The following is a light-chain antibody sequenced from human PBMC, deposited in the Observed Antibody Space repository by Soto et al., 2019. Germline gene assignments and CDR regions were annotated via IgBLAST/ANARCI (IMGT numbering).Light chain of an antibody. Sequence: EIVVTQSPAILCVSPGERATLSCRASQTVNRNLAWYQQKPGQAPTLLIYGASTRATGIPARFTGSGSGTDFTLTISSLQSEDFAVYYCQEYSQWPLFTFGPGTKVDIK. CDR2: GAS. V-gene: IGKV3-15*01. CDR3: QEYSQWPLFT. J-gene: IGKJ3*01. CDR1: QTVNRN.